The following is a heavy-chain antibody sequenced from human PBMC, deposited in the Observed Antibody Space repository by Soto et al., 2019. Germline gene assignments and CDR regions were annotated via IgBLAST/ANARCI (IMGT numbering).Heavy chain of an antibody. Sequence: ASVKVSCKASGYTFTSYGMSWVRQARGEGLEWMGWISAYNGNTNYAQKLQGRVTMTTDTSTSTAYMELRSLRSDDTAVYYCARDVRLYSSSWFYYWGQGTLVTVSS. CDR3: ARDVRLYSSSWFYY. CDR2: ISAYNGNT. D-gene: IGHD6-13*01. J-gene: IGHJ4*02. CDR1: GYTFTSYG. V-gene: IGHV1-18*01.